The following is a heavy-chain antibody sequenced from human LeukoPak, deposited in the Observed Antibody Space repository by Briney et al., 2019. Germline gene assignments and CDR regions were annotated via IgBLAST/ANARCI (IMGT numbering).Heavy chain of an antibody. CDR3: ARGQGSSGWYPVHDY. CDR2: INPSGGRT. D-gene: IGHD6-19*01. V-gene: IGHV1-46*01. Sequence: WASVKVSCKASGYTFTSFCMHWVRQAPGQGLEWMGIINPSGGRTTYAQKFQGRVTMTRDTSTSTVYMELGSLRSEDTAVYYCARGQGSSGWYPVHDYWGQGTLVTVSS. J-gene: IGHJ4*02. CDR1: GYTFTSFC.